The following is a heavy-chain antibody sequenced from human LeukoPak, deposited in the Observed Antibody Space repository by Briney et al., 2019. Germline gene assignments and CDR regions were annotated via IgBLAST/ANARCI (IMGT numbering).Heavy chain of an antibody. D-gene: IGHD3-9*01. CDR2: INHSGST. CDR1: GGSFSGYY. J-gene: IGHJ5*02. CDR3: TSAYYDILSMYNWFDP. V-gene: IGHV4-34*01. Sequence: SETLSLTCAVYGGSFSGYYWSWIRQPPGKGLEWIGEINHSGSTNYNPSLKSRVTISVDTSKNQFSLKLSSVTAADTAVYYCTSAYYDILSMYNWFDPWGQGTLVTVSS.